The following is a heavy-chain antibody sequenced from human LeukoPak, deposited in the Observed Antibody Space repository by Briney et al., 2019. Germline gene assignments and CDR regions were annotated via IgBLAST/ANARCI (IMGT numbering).Heavy chain of an antibody. D-gene: IGHD2-15*01. CDR2: ISAYNGNT. Sequence: GASVKVSCKASGYTFTGYYMHWVRQAPGQGLEWMGWISAYNGNTNYAQKLQGRVTMTTDTSTSTAYMELRSLRSDDTAVYYCARVFVVVVAAPDYWGQGTLVTVSS. CDR3: ARVFVVVVAAPDY. CDR1: GYTFTGYY. V-gene: IGHV1-18*04. J-gene: IGHJ4*02.